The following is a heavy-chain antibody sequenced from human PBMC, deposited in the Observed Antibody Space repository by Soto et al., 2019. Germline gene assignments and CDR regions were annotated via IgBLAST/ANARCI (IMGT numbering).Heavy chain of an antibody. V-gene: IGHV4-31*03. CDR1: GGSISSGGYY. D-gene: IGHD1-26*01. J-gene: IGHJ6*02. CDR3: ARDNVVGATGYYYGMDV. CDR2: IYYSGST. Sequence: SETLSLTCTVSGGSISSGGYYWSWIRQHPGKGLEWIGYIYYSGSTYYNPSLKSRVTISVDTSKNQFSLKLSSVTAADTAVYYCARDNVVGATGYYYGMDVWGQGTTVTVSS.